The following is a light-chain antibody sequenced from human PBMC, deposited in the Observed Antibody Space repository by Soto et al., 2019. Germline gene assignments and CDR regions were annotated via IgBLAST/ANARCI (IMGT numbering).Light chain of an antibody. CDR1: SGDLGSYNR. Sequence: QSALTQPASVSGAPGQSITISCTGTSGDLGSYNRVSWYQQHPGKAPKHIIYEVPDRPSGVSNRFSGSNSGNTASLTISGLQADDEAEYYCSSYTNINTGACVFGTGTKLTVL. CDR3: SSYTNINTGACV. V-gene: IGLV2-14*01. J-gene: IGLJ1*01. CDR2: EVP.